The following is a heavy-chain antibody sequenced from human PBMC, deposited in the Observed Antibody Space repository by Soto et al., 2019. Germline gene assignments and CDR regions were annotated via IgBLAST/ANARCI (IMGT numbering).Heavy chain of an antibody. D-gene: IGHD2-8*01. J-gene: IGHJ4*02. V-gene: IGHV3-7*03. CDR2: MSPDGSQL. Sequence: GGSLRLSCATSGFTFSNYWMSWVRQAPGKGLEWVANMSPDGSQLHYVDSVKGRFIISRDNAKNSLYLQMNSLRDEDTAVYYCERDNDRRFDYWGQGTLVTVSS. CDR3: ERDNDRRFDY. CDR1: GFTFSNYW.